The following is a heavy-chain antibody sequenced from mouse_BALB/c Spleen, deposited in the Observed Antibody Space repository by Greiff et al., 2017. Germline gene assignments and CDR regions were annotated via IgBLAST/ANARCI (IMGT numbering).Heavy chain of an antibody. CDR2: ISDGGSYT. CDR3: ARYDYDAFAY. J-gene: IGHJ3*01. D-gene: IGHD2-4*01. Sequence: EVQLVESGGGLVKPGGSLKLSCAASGFTFSDYYMYWVRQTPEKRLEWVATISDGGSYTYYPDSVKGRFTISRDNAKNNLYLQMSSLKSEDTAMYYCARYDYDAFAYWGQGTLVTVSA. CDR1: GFTFSDYY. V-gene: IGHV5-4*02.